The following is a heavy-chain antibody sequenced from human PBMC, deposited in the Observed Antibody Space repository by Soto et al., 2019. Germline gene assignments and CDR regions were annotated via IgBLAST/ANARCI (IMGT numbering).Heavy chain of an antibody. CDR1: GYTFTGYY. Sequence: ASVKVSCKASGYTFTGYYMHWVRQAPGQGLEWMGWINPNSGGTNYAQKFQGRVTMTRDTSISTAYMELSRLRSDDTAVYYCARLLAGSGSYYSPLYFDYWCQGTLVTVSS. J-gene: IGHJ4*02. CDR3: ARLLAGSGSYYSPLYFDY. V-gene: IGHV1-2*02. D-gene: IGHD3-10*01. CDR2: INPNSGGT.